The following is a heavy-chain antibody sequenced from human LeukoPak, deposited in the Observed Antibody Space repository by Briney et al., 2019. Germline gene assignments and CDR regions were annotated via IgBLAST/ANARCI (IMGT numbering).Heavy chain of an antibody. CDR2: ISANNGNT. CDR1: GYTFTAYG. CDR3: SRDDGPFGGVRFDH. Sequence: ASVKVSCKASGYTFTAYGISWVRQAPGQGLEWMGWISANNGNTNYAQKVQGKVTMTRDTSTSTAYMELRSLRYDDTAVYYCSRDDGPFGGVRFDHWGQGTLVTVSS. V-gene: IGHV1-18*01. D-gene: IGHD3-16*01. J-gene: IGHJ4*02.